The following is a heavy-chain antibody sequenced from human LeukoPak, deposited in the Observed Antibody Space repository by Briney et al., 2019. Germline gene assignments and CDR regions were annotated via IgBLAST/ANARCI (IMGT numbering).Heavy chain of an antibody. CDR3: ARGGYSFDY. V-gene: IGHV3-7*01. J-gene: IGHJ4*02. D-gene: IGHD5-18*01. Sequence: GGSLRLSCAASGFSLSGYWMTWVRQAPGKGLEWVARLHADGVEQNYVDSVTGRFTMSRDNAKNSLDLQMNSLRVEDTAVYYCARGGYSFDYLGQGTLVVVPT. CDR1: GFSLSGYW. CDR2: LHADGVEQ.